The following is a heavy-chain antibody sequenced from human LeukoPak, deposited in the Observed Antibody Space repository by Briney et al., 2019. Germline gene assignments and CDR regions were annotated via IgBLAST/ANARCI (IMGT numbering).Heavy chain of an antibody. V-gene: IGHV3-7*03. Sequence: QSGGSLRLSCAGSGFTFSTYRMTWVRQAPGKGLEWVANIKQDGSEKYYVDSVKGRFTISRDNAQNSLYLQMNSLRAEDTAVYYCARPRDSGLSKTWDYWGQGTLVTVSS. CDR2: IKQDGSEK. J-gene: IGHJ4*02. D-gene: IGHD6-25*01. CDR1: GFTFSTYR. CDR3: ARPRDSGLSKTWDY.